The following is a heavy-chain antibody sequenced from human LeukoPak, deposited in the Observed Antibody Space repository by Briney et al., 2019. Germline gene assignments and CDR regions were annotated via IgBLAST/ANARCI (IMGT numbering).Heavy chain of an antibody. D-gene: IGHD3-10*01. V-gene: IGHV2-5*02. CDR1: GFSLTTSGVG. Sequence: SGPTLVKPTQTLTLTCTFSGFSLTTSGVGVGWIRQPPGKALEWLALIYWDDDKRYSPSLKSRPTITKDASRNQVVLTMTNMDPVDSATYFCAHRKDDGSGSSFDYWGQGTLVTVSS. CDR2: IYWDDDK. J-gene: IGHJ4*02. CDR3: AHRKDDGSGSSFDY.